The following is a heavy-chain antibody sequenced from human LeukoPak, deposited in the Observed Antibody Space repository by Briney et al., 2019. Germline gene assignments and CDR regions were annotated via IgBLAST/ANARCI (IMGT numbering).Heavy chain of an antibody. Sequence: GGSLRLSCAASGFTFSGYWMSWVRQAPGKGLEWVANIKQDGSEKYYVDSVKGRFTISRDNAKNSLYLQMNSLRAEDTAVYYCAREPGCYDSGYYYMDVWGKGTTVTVSS. CDR2: IKQDGSEK. D-gene: IGHD5-12*01. J-gene: IGHJ6*03. V-gene: IGHV3-7*01. CDR3: AREPGCYDSGYYYMDV. CDR1: GFTFSGYW.